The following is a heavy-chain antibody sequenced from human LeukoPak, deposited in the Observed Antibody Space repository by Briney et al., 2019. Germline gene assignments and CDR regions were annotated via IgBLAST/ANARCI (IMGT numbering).Heavy chain of an antibody. CDR3: ARGGPGAAYFDY. V-gene: IGHV1-8*01. D-gene: IGHD1-26*01. Sequence: ASVKVSCKASGYTFTSYDINWVRQATGQGLEWMGWMNPSSGNTGYAQKFQGRVTMTRNTSISTAYMELSSLRSEDTAVYYCARGGPGAAYFDYWGQGTLVTVSS. J-gene: IGHJ4*02. CDR1: GYTFTSYD. CDR2: MNPSSGNT.